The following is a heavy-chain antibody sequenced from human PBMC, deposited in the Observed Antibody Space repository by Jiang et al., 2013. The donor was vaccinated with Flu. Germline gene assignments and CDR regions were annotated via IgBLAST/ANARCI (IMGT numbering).Heavy chain of an antibody. CDR2: HPYSWYA. D-gene: IGHD5-24*01. Sequence: GAEVKKPGSSVKVSCKASGGTFSRYSFSWVRQAPGQGLEWSGKDHPYSWYANYAQKFQGRVTITADKPTSTAYMELSGLRSDDTAVYYCARDHNRGDGYYNYKYFGLDVWG. CDR3: ARDHNRGDGYYNYKYFGLDV. J-gene: IGHJ6*02. CDR1: GGTFSRYS. V-gene: IGHV1-69*04.